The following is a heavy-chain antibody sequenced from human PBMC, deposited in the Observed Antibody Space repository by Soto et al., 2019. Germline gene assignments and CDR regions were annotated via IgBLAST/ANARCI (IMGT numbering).Heavy chain of an antibody. CDR1: GGSISSGYYY. D-gene: IGHD3-10*01. CDR3: ARASRSPANLDY. V-gene: IGHV4-30-4*01. Sequence: QVQLQESGPGLVKPSQTLSLTCTVSGGSISSGYYYWSWIRQPPGKGLEWIGYIYYSGSTYYNPSLKSRVTISVDTSKRQFSLKLRSVTAADTAVYYCARASRSPANLDYWGQGTLFTVSS. J-gene: IGHJ4*02. CDR2: IYYSGST.